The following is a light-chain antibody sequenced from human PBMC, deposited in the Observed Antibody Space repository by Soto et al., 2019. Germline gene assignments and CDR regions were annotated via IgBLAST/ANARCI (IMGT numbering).Light chain of an antibody. CDR2: GAS. J-gene: IGKJ1*01. V-gene: IGKV3-15*01. Sequence: EIVMTQSPATLSVSPGERATLSCRASQSVSSNLAWYQQKPGQAPRLLIYGASTRATGIPAWFSGSGSGAVVTLTSRRLESEDFAFYYCHEYNNGWTFGQGTKVEIK. CDR3: HEYNNGWT. CDR1: QSVSSN.